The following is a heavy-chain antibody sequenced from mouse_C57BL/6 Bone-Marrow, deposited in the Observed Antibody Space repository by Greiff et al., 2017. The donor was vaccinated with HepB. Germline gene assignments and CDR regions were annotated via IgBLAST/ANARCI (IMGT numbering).Heavy chain of an antibody. J-gene: IGHJ1*03. D-gene: IGHD1-1*01. V-gene: IGHV1-64*01. CDR3: ARPGGYYDSSYGYFDV. Sequence: QVQLQQPGAELVKPGASVKLSCKASGYTFTSYWMHWVKPRPGQGREWGGMSHPNSGSTNYNEKFKSKATLTVDKSSSTAYMQLSSLTSEDSAVYYCARPGGYYDSSYGYFDVWGTGTTVTVSS. CDR1: GYTFTSYW. CDR2: SHPNSGST.